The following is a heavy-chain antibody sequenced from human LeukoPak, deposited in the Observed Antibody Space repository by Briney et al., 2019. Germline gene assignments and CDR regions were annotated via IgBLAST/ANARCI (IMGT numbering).Heavy chain of an antibody. Sequence: EASVKVSCKASGYTFTSYGISWVRQAPGQGLEWMGGISAYNGNTNYAQKLQGRVTMSTDTSTSTAYMELRSLRSDDTAVYYCARVRSYCSSTSCYSFDYWGQGTLVTVSS. CDR3: ARVRSYCSSTSCYSFDY. CDR2: ISAYNGNT. V-gene: IGHV1-18*01. D-gene: IGHD2-2*01. J-gene: IGHJ4*02. CDR1: GYTFTSYG.